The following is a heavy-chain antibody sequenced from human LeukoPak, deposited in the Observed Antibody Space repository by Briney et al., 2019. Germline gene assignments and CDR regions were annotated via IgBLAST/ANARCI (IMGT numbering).Heavy chain of an antibody. D-gene: IGHD6-19*01. CDR3: ARDGRIGSGWYGGAFDI. CDR2: IKEDGSEG. CDR1: RFTFSLYW. V-gene: IGHV3-7*01. J-gene: IGHJ3*02. Sequence: PGGSLRLTCAASRFTFSLYWMSWVRQAPGKGLEWLANIKEDGSEGYYVDSVKGRFTISRDNAKNSLYLQMNSLTAEDTAVYYCARDGRIGSGWYGGAFDIWGQGTMVTVSS.